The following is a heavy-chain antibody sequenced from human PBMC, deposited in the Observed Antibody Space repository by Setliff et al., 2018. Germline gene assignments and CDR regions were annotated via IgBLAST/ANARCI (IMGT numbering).Heavy chain of an antibody. CDR3: ARKGISALSGAFDM. CDR2: IYTSGST. J-gene: IGHJ3*02. V-gene: IGHV4-4*07. CDR1: GGSISNYY. Sequence: RSSETLSLTCTVSGGSISNYYWSWIRQPAGKGPEWFGRIYTSGSTNYNPSLKSRVTMSVDTSKNQFSLKLSSVTAADTAVYYCARKGISALSGAFDMWGQGTMVTVSS. D-gene: IGHD1-26*01.